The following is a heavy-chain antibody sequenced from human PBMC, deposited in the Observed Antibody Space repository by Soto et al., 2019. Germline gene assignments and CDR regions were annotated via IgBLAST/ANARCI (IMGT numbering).Heavy chain of an antibody. CDR2: VYYDGGS. CDR3: VRQGIGNLHGLVDV. V-gene: IGHV4-59*08. CDR1: GGSIDGRN. D-gene: IGHD3-10*01. Sequence: QVQLQESGPGLVKPSETLSLTCTVSGGSIDGRNCAWIRQPPGKGLEWLGYVYYDGGSSYNPSVKSRPPLSMDTSKSQFSLQLRSVTAADTAVYYCVRQGIGNLHGLVDVWGRGTTVTVSS. J-gene: IGHJ6*02.